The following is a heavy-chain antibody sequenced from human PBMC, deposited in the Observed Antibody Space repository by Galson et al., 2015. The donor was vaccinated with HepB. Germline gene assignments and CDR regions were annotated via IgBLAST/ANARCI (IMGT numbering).Heavy chain of an antibody. CDR2: ISSSGGTR. D-gene: IGHD3-10*01. CDR1: GFTFSDYS. CDR3: AKEFTTSYYYGWFDP. J-gene: IGHJ5*02. Sequence: SLRLSCAASGFTFSDYSMSWVRQPPGKGLEWVSAISSSGGTRNYADSVKGRFTVSRDNSKNTLFLQLTSLRVEDTARYYCAKEFTTSYYYGWFDPWGQGTLVTVSS. V-gene: IGHV3-23*01.